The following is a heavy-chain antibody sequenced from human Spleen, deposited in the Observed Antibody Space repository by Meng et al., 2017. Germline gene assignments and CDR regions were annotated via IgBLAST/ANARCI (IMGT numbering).Heavy chain of an antibody. J-gene: IGHJ4*02. D-gene: IGHD2-15*01. V-gene: IGHV4-39*07. CDR2: VYHSGNT. Sequence: SETLSLTCTVSADSITTSGYYWAWIRQPPGGGLEWIGSVYHSGNTYYNPSLKSRVTISVDTSKNQFSLKLNSVTAADTAVYYCARESRRGYCSGGSCSYFDYWGQGTLVTVSS. CDR3: ARESRRGYCSGGSCSYFDY. CDR1: ADSITTSGYY.